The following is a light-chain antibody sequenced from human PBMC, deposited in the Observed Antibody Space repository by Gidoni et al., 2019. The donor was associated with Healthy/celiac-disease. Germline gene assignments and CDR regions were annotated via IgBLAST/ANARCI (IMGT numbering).Light chain of an antibody. J-gene: IGKJ1*01. Sequence: DIVMTQSPDSLAVCLGERATINCKSSSSVLSSSNNKNYLAWYQQKPGQPPKLLIYWASTRESGVPDRFSGSGSGTDFTLTISSLQAEDVAFYYCQQYYSTPPAFGQGTKVEIK. CDR1: SSVLSSSNNKNY. CDR2: WAS. CDR3: QQYYSTPPA. V-gene: IGKV4-1*01.